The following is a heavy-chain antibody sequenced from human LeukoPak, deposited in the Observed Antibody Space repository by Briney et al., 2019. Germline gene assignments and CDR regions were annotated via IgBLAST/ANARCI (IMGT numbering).Heavy chain of an antibody. CDR2: IYYSGST. CDR1: GGSISSGGYS. V-gene: IGHV4-30-4*07. Sequence: SQTLSLTCAVSGGSISSGGYSWSWIRQPPGTGLEWIGYIYYSGSTYYNPSLKSRVTISVDTSKNQFSLKLSSVTAADTAVYYCARDRYDILTGYYSPPRSYWYFDLWGRGTLVTVSS. D-gene: IGHD3-9*01. CDR3: ARDRYDILTGYYSPPRSYWYFDL. J-gene: IGHJ2*01.